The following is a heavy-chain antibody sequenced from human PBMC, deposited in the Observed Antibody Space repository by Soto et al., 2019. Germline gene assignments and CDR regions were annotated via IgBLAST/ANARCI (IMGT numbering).Heavy chain of an antibody. J-gene: IGHJ5*02. D-gene: IGHD3-22*01. V-gene: IGHV4-30-4*01. Sequence: SETLSLTCTVSGGSISSGDYYWSWIRQPPGKGLEWIGYIYYSGSTYYNPSLKCRVTISVDTSRNQFSLKLSSVTATDTAVYYCARDERYYDSSGYYYSNWFDPWGQGTLVTVSS. CDR2: IYYSGST. CDR3: ARDERYYDSSGYYYSNWFDP. CDR1: GGSISSGDYY.